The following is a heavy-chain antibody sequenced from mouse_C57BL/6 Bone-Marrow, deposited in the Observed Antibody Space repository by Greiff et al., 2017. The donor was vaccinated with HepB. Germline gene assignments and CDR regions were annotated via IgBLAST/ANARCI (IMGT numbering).Heavy chain of an antibody. CDR1: GFSLTSYG. Sequence: VQLQESGPGLVAPSQRLSITCTVSGFSLTSYGVDWVRQPPGKGLEWLGVIWGGGSTNYNSALMSRLSISKDNSKSQVFLKMNSLQTDDTAMYYCAKQGDYYGSSYSSYWYFDVWGTGTTVTVSS. J-gene: IGHJ1*03. V-gene: IGHV2-9*01. CDR2: IWGGGST. D-gene: IGHD1-1*01. CDR3: AKQGDYYGSSYSSYWYFDV.